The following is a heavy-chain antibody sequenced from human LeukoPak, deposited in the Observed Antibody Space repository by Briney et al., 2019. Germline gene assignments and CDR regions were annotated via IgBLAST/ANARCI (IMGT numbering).Heavy chain of an antibody. J-gene: IGHJ4*02. CDR3: ARAKRTVKFDY. CDR1: GFTFTSYA. D-gene: IGHD4-17*01. V-gene: IGHV3-74*01. Sequence: GGSLRLSCAASGFTFTSYAMNWVRQAPGKGLVWVSRINSDGSSTSYADSVMGRFTISRDNAKNTLYLQMNSLRAEDTAVYYCARAKRTVKFDYWGQGTLVTVSS. CDR2: INSDGSST.